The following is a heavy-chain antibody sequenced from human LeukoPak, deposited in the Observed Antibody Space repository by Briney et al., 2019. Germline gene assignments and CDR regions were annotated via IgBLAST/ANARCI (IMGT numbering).Heavy chain of an antibody. V-gene: IGHV3-48*04. CDR2: ISSSSTI. CDR1: GFTFSSYS. Sequence: GGSLRLSCAASGFTFSSYSMNWVRQAPGKGLEWVSYISSSSTIYYADSVKGRFTISRDNAKNSLYLQMNSLRAEDTAVYYCARDLDDTIFGVAGRFDPWGQGTLVTVSS. D-gene: IGHD3-3*01. CDR3: ARDLDDTIFGVAGRFDP. J-gene: IGHJ5*02.